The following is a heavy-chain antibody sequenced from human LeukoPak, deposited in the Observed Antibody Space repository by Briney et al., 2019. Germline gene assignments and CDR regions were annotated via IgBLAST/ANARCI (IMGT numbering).Heavy chain of an antibody. D-gene: IGHD1-26*01. CDR3: AKPTPGTAPRPLDS. J-gene: IGHJ4*02. CDR2: IQFDGNKE. CDR1: GFTFSQYG. Sequence: GGSLRLSCAPSGFTFSQYGMYWVRQAPGKGLEWGAYIQFDGNKEYYRDSVKGRFTISRDNSKNTLFLQMNSLRPEDSALYYCAKPTPGTAPRPLDSWGRGTLVTVSS. V-gene: IGHV3-30*02.